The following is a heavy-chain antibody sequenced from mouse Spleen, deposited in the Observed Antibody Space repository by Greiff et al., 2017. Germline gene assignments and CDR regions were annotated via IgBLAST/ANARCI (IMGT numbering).Heavy chain of an antibody. V-gene: IGHV5-9-1*01. D-gene: IGHD4-1*01. CDR2: ISSGGSYT. J-gene: IGHJ2*01. Sequence: EVKVVESGGGLVKPGGSLKLSCAASGFTFSSYAMSWVRQTPEKRLEWVATISSGGSYTYYPDSVKGRFTISRDNAKNTLYLQMSSLRSEDTAMYYCARRGLTGSYYFDYWGQGTTLTVSS. CDR3: ARRGLTGSYYFDY. CDR1: GFTFSSYA.